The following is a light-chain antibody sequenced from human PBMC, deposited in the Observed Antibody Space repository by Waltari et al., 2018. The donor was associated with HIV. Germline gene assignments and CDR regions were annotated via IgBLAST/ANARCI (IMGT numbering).Light chain of an antibody. Sequence: DIQMPQSPSTLSASVGDRVTITCRASKSISSWLAWYQQKPGKGCKLLVYRASTLESAVPAMFSGGGAGKEFSLTISSLQTDNFAIYYCQQYKDWPLNFGGGTKVAIK. CDR3: QQYKDWPLN. V-gene: IGKV1-5*03. CDR2: RAS. J-gene: IGKJ4*01. CDR1: KSISSW.